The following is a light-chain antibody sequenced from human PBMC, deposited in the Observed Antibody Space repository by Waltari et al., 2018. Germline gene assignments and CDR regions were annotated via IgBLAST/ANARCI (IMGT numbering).Light chain of an antibody. CDR2: DVS. CDR3: SSQSSNDVVL. Sequence: QSALTQPASVSGSPGQSVTIFCAGTSNDVGGYNSVSWYQEYPGQAPGVIIYDVSDRPSGVSDRFSGSKSGNTASLTISGLQAEDEADYYCSSQSSNDVVLFGGGTKLTVL. CDR1: SNDVGGYNS. V-gene: IGLV2-14*01. J-gene: IGLJ2*01.